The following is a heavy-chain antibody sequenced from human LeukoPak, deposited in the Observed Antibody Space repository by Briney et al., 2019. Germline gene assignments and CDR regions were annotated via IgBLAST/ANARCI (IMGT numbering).Heavy chain of an antibody. J-gene: IGHJ4*02. Sequence: ASVKVSCKASGYTFTSYYMHWVRQAPGQGREWMGIINPSGGSTSYAQKFQGRVTMTRDTSTSTVYMELSSLRSEDTAVYYCARDPPNWNDGDYFDYWGQGTLVTVSS. V-gene: IGHV1-46*01. CDR3: ARDPPNWNDGDYFDY. CDR1: GYTFTSYY. CDR2: INPSGGST. D-gene: IGHD1-1*01.